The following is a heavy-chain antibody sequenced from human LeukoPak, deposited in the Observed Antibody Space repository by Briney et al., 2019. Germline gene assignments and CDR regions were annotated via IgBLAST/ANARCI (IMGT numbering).Heavy chain of an antibody. D-gene: IGHD3-22*01. J-gene: IGHJ4*02. Sequence: GRSLRLSCAASGFTFSSYGMHWVRQAPGKGLEWVAVIWYDGSNKYYADSVKGRFTISRDSSKNTLYLQMNSLRAEDTAVYYCARGLYYDSSGYYSYYFDYWGQGTLVTVSS. CDR2: IWYDGSNK. V-gene: IGHV3-33*01. CDR3: ARGLYYDSSGYYSYYFDY. CDR1: GFTFSSYG.